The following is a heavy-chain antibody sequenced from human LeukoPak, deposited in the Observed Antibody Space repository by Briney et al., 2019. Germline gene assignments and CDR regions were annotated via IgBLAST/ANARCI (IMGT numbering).Heavy chain of an antibody. CDR1: GGSISSSSYY. Sequence: SETLSLTCTVSGGSISSSSYYWGWIRQPPGKGLEWIGSIYYTGSTYYNPSLKSRLTISVDTSKNQFSLKLSSVTAADTAVYYCAGQKTSYYYGSGSYYSRFDPWGQGTLVTVSS. J-gene: IGHJ5*02. D-gene: IGHD3-10*01. CDR3: AGQKTSYYYGSGSYYSRFDP. V-gene: IGHV4-39*01. CDR2: IYYTGST.